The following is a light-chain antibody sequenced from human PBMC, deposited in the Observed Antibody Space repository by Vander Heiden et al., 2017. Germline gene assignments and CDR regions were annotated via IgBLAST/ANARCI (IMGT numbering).Light chain of an antibody. Sequence: PPPVAVAPGERSSHTCRASERVSSHLACYQRKPGHAPRLLIYGASPRATGIPARFSGSGSGTEFTLTISSLQSEDFAVYYCQQYNNWPPTFGEGTKVEIK. CDR2: GAS. CDR3: QQYNNWPPT. J-gene: IGKJ1*01. V-gene: IGKV3-15*01. CDR1: ERVSSH.